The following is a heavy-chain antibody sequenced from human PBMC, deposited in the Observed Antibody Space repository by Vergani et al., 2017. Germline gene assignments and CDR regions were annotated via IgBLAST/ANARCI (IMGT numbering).Heavy chain of an antibody. CDR3: ARDSQWLVSRGNYYYYYGMDV. Sequence: QLQLQESGPGLVKPSETLSLTCTVSGGSISSSSYYWGWIRQPPGKGLEWIGSIYYSGSTYYNPSLKSRVTISVDTSKNQFSLKLSSVTAADTAVYYCARDSQWLVSRGNYYYYYGMDVWGQGTTVTVSS. CDR2: IYYSGST. J-gene: IGHJ6*02. CDR1: GGSISSSSYY. V-gene: IGHV4-39*07. D-gene: IGHD6-19*01.